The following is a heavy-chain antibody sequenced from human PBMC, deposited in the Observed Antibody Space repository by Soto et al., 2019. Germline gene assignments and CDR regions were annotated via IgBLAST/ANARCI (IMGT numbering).Heavy chain of an antibody. CDR3: ARKDIAGNSVDF. V-gene: IGHV5-51*01. CDR1: GYSFTTYW. J-gene: IGHJ4*01. Sequence: PGESLKISCKASGYSFTTYWIGWVRQMPGKGLEWMGIIYPGDSDTRYSPSFQGQVTISADKSISTAYLQWSSLKASDSAMFYCARKDIAGNSVDFWGHGPLVTASS. D-gene: IGHD6-13*01. CDR2: IYPGDSDT.